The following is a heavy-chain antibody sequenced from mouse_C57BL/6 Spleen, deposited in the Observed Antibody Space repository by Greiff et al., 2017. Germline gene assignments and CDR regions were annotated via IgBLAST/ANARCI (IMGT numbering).Heavy chain of an antibody. J-gene: IGHJ1*03. CDR3: ARKGGGNYWYFDV. V-gene: IGHV1-81*01. CDR1: GYTFTSYG. D-gene: IGHD1-1*02. Sequence: LQQSGAELARPGASVKLSCKASGYTFTSYGISWVKQRTGQGLEWIGEIYPRSGNTYYNEKFKGKATLTADKSSSTAYMELRSLTSEDSAVYFCARKGGGNYWYFDVWGTGTTVTVSS. CDR2: IYPRSGNT.